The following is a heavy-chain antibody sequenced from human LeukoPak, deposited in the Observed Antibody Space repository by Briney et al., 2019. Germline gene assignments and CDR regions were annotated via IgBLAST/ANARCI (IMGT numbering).Heavy chain of an antibody. Sequence: PGRSLRLSCAASGFTFDDYAMHWVRQAPGKGLEWVSGISWNSGSIGYADSVKGRFTISRDNAKNSLYLQMNSLRAEDTALYYCAKDSAAAATNFQHWGQGTLVTVSS. V-gene: IGHV3-9*01. CDR3: AKDSAAAATNFQH. CDR2: ISWNSGSI. J-gene: IGHJ1*01. D-gene: IGHD6-13*01. CDR1: GFTFDDYA.